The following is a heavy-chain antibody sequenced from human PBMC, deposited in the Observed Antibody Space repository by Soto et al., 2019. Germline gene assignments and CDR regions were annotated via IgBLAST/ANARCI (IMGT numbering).Heavy chain of an antibody. CDR2: IYYSGNT. J-gene: IGHJ4*02. CDR1: GGSISSYY. Sequence: PSETLSLTCTVSGGSISSYYWSWIRQPPGKGLEWIGYIYYSGNTNYNPSLKSRVTMSVDTSKNQFSLKLSSVTAADKAVYYCARDRGNFDYWGQGTLVTVSS. CDR3: ARDRGNFDY. V-gene: IGHV4-59*01.